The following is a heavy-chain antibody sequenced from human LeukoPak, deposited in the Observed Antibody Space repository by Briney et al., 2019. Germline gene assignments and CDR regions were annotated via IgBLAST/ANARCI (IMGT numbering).Heavy chain of an antibody. Sequence: ASVKVSCKPSGYTFGTHWMHWVRQAPGQGLECMAIINPSGDFRSYAQKFQGRVTVTRDMSTRTVYMELSDLRPEDTALYYCARDYSGQWEQLTGWWIDPWGQGTLVIVSS. D-gene: IGHD1-26*01. CDR2: INPSGDFR. CDR3: ARDYSGQWEQLTGWWIDP. V-gene: IGHV1-46*01. J-gene: IGHJ5*02. CDR1: GYTFGTHW.